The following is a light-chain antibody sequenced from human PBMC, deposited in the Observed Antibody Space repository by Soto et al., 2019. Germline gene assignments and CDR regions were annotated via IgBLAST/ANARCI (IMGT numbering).Light chain of an antibody. V-gene: IGKV1-5*01. J-gene: IGKJ2*01. CDR1: QSISSW. Sequence: DIQMTRSPFTLSASVGDRVTITCRASQSISSWLAWYQQKPGKAPKLLIYDASSLESGVPSRFSGSGSGTEFTLTISSLQPDDFATYYCQQYNSYSYTFGQGTKLEIK. CDR3: QQYNSYSYT. CDR2: DAS.